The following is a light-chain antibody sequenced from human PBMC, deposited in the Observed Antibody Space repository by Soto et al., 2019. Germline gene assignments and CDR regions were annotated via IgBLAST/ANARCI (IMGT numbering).Light chain of an antibody. V-gene: IGLV2-11*01. CDR2: DVA. CDR3: CTFAGRYSYV. Sequence: QSVRTQPRSVSGSPGQSVSISCTGTSSDVGSYNFVSWHQQHPGKAPKLMIYDVAKRPSGVPDRFSGSKSGNTASLTISGLQAEDEADYYCCTFAGRYSYVFGSGTKVTVL. J-gene: IGLJ1*01. CDR1: SSDVGSYNF.